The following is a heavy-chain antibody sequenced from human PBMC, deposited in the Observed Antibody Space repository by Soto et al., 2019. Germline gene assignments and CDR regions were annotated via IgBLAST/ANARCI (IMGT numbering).Heavy chain of an antibody. J-gene: IGHJ6*02. CDR3: AKVPSGYYDFWSGQHYYYGMDV. V-gene: IGHV3-30*18. D-gene: IGHD3-3*01. Sequence: PGGSLRLSCAASGFTFSSYGMHWVRQAPGKGLEWVAVISYDGSNKYYADSVKGRFTISRDNSKNTLYLQMNSLRAEDTAVYYCAKVPSGYYDFWSGQHYYYGMDVWGQGTTVTVSS. CDR2: ISYDGSNK. CDR1: GFTFSSYG.